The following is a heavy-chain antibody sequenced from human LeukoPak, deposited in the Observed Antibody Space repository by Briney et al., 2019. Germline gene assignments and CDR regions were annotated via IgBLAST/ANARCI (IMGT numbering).Heavy chain of an antibody. Sequence: GESLKISCKASGYTFTNYWIGWVRQMPGKGLGWMGTIYPGDSDTRYSPSVQGQVTISADKSSSTAYLQWSSLRASDTAMYFCARRAYSHEWFDPWGQGTLVTVSS. V-gene: IGHV5-51*01. CDR3: ARRAYSHEWFDP. D-gene: IGHD5-12*01. CDR1: GYTFTNYW. CDR2: IYPGDSDT. J-gene: IGHJ5*02.